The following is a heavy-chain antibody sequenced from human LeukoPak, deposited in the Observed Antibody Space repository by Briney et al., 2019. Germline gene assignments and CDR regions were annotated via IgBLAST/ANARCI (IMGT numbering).Heavy chain of an antibody. Sequence: ASVKVSCKASGYTFTSYAMNWVRQAPGQGLEWMGWINTNTGNPTYAQGFTGRFVFSLDTSVSTAYLQISSLKAEDTAVYYCARGEPGYGSGSYYNWYHQTGAYYFDYWGQGTLVTVSS. CDR1: GYTFTSYA. J-gene: IGHJ4*02. V-gene: IGHV7-4-1*02. CDR3: ARGEPGYGSGSYYNWYHQTGAYYFDY. D-gene: IGHD3-10*01. CDR2: INTNTGNP.